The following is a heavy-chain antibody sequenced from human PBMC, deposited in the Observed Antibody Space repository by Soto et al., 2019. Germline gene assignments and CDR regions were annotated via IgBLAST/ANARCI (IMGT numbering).Heavy chain of an antibody. V-gene: IGHV3-30*18. CDR3: AKIPDYYDSSGHLQEYGMDV. J-gene: IGHJ6*02. CDR2: ISYDGSNK. Sequence: GGSLRLSCAASGFTFSSYGMHWVRQAPGKGLEWVAVISYDGSNKYYADSVKGRFTISRDNSKNTLYLQMNSLRAEDTAVYYCAKIPDYYDSSGHLQEYGMDVWGQGTTVTSP. D-gene: IGHD3-22*01. CDR1: GFTFSSYG.